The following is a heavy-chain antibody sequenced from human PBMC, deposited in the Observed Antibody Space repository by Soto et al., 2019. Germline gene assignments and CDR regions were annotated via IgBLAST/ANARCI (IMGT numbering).Heavy chain of an antibody. J-gene: IGHJ6*02. Sequence: GGSLRLSCAASGFTFSSYWMSWVRQAPGKGLEWVANIKQDGSEKYYVDSVKGRFTISRDNAKNSLYLQMNSLRAEDTAVYCCASGAAAAITGYYYGMDVWGQGTTVTVSS. V-gene: IGHV3-7*03. CDR2: IKQDGSEK. CDR1: GFTFSSYW. CDR3: ASGAAAAITGYYYGMDV. D-gene: IGHD2-2*01.